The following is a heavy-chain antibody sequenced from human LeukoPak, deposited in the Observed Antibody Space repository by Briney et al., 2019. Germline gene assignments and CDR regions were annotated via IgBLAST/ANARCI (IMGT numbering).Heavy chain of an antibody. CDR2: IYCSGST. V-gene: IGHV4-59*01. Sequence: SETLSLTCTVSGGSISSYYWSWIRQPPGKGLGCLGFIYCSGSTNYNPFLESRVTISVDTSKNQFSLKLSSVTAADTAVYYCARDMRGHATTVKWFDPWGQGTLVTVSS. J-gene: IGHJ5*02. CDR1: GGSISSYY. D-gene: IGHD4-17*01. CDR3: ARDMRGHATTVKWFDP.